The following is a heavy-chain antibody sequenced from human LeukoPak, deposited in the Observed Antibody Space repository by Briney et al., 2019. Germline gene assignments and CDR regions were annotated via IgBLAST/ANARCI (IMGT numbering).Heavy chain of an antibody. CDR1: GFTFSIYW. D-gene: IGHD5-18*01. CDR3: VRLRWDTAMGFDY. CDR2: INSEGSST. Sequence: GGSLRLSCAASGFTFSIYWMHWVRQAPGKGLEGVSCINSEGSSTSYADSVKGRFTISRDNAKNTLYVQMNSLRAEDTAVYYCVRLRWDTAMGFDYWGPGSLVTVSS. V-gene: IGHV3-74*01. J-gene: IGHJ4*02.